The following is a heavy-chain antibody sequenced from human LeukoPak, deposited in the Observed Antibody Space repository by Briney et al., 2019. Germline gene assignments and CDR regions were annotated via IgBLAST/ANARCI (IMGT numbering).Heavy chain of an antibody. CDR3: ARTPHTDHGDYASTDY. Sequence: ASVKVSCKASGYTFTSYGISWVRQAPGQGLEWMGWISAYNGNTNYAQKLQGRVTMTTDTATSTAYMELRSLRSDDTAVYYCARTPHTDHGDYASTDYWGQGTLVTVSS. D-gene: IGHD4-17*01. CDR2: ISAYNGNT. V-gene: IGHV1-18*01. CDR1: GYTFTSYG. J-gene: IGHJ4*02.